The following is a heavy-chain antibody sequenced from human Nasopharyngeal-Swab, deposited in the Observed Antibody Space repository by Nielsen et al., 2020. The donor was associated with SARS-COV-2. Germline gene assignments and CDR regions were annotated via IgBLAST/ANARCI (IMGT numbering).Heavy chain of an antibody. V-gene: IGHV1-46*01. D-gene: IGHD5-18*01. J-gene: IGHJ6*02. CDR2: INPSGGST. CDR1: GYTFTSYY. CDR3: ARDRPDTAMAKGYYYYYGMDV. Sequence: ASVKVSCKASGYTFTSYYTHWVRQAPGQGLEWMGIINPSGGSTSYAQKFQGRVTMTRDTSTSTVYMELSSLRSEDTAVYYCARDRPDTAMAKGYYYYYGMDVWGQGTTVTVSS.